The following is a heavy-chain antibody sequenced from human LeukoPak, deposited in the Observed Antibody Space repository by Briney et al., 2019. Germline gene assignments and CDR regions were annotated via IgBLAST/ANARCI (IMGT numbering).Heavy chain of an antibody. CDR3: ARDGYNGDYFDY. Sequence: GASVKVSCKVSGYTLTELSMHWVRQAPGQGLEWMGGIIPIFGTANYAQKFQGRVTITADKSTSTAYMELSSLRSEDTAVYYCARDGYNGDYFDYWGQGTLVTVSS. J-gene: IGHJ4*02. D-gene: IGHD5-24*01. CDR2: IIPIFGTA. V-gene: IGHV1-69*06. CDR1: GYTLTELS.